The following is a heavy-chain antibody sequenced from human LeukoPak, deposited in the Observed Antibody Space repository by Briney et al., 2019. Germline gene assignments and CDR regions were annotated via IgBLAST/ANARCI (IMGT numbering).Heavy chain of an antibody. V-gene: IGHV3-7*01. CDR1: GFTFSNYW. Sequence: PGGSLRLSCVSSGFTFSNYWMKWVRQAPGKGLEWVSSINEDGSGKYSVGSVKDRITISRDKTRNTLDLQINSLTVEDTAIYYCARDDGDVWGTGTTVTVSS. J-gene: IGHJ6*04. CDR2: INEDGSGK. CDR3: ARDDGDV.